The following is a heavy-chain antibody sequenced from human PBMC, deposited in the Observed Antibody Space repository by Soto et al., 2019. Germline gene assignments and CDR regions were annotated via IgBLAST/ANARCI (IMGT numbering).Heavy chain of an antibody. D-gene: IGHD7-27*01. V-gene: IGHV3-23*01. CDR2: ISGSGGST. CDR3: AKEVSLGSTVDLGY. J-gene: IGHJ4*02. Sequence: EVQLLESGGDLVQPGGSLRLSCAASGFTFSLFAMSWVRQSPGKGLEWVSTISGSGGSTYYADAVKGRFTISRDNSMDTLYLHMKSLRVEDTARYYCAKEVSLGSTVDLGYWGQGSLVTVSS. CDR1: GFTFSLFA.